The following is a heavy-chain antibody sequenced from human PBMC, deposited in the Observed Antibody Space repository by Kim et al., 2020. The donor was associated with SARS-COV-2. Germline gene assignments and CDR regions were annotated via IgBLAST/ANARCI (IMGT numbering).Heavy chain of an antibody. CDR3: ARNHVYYDTGYCDY. V-gene: IGHV3-30*01. D-gene: IGHD3-22*01. J-gene: IGHJ4*02. Sequence: ADSVKGPFTISRYNSKNTLYLQMNSLRAEDTAVYYCARNHVYYDTGYCDYWGQGTLVTVSS.